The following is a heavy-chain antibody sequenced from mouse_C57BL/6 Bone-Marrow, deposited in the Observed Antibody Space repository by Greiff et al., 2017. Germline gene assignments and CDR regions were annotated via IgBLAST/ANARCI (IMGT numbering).Heavy chain of an antibody. V-gene: IGHV1-81*01. CDR3: AREGYYYAMDY. CDR1: GYTFTSYG. Sequence: VQLQQSGAELARPGASVKLSCKASGYTFTSYGISWVKQRTGQGLEWIGEIYTRSGNTYYNEKFKGKDTLTAAKYSSPAYMELRSLTSEDSAVYFCAREGYYYAMDYWGQGTSVTVSS. CDR2: IYTRSGNT. D-gene: IGHD2-2*01. J-gene: IGHJ4*01.